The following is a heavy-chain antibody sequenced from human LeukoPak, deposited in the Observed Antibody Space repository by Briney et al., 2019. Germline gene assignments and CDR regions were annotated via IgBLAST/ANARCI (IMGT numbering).Heavy chain of an antibody. J-gene: IGHJ1*01. CDR3: AKSRNGMVVAAPYRH. Sequence: QPGRSLRLSCAASGFTFSSYVMHWVRQAPGKGLEWVAVISYDGSNKYYADSVKGRFTISRDNSKNTLYLQMNSLRAEDTAVYYCAKSRNGMVVAAPYRHWGQGTLVTVSS. V-gene: IGHV3-30*18. D-gene: IGHD2-15*01. CDR1: GFTFSSYV. CDR2: ISYDGSNK.